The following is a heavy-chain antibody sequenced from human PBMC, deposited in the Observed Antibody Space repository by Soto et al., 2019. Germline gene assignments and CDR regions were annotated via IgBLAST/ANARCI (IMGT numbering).Heavy chain of an antibody. CDR2: TYYRSKWYN. CDR3: ARDGDNSGYDFDFDY. V-gene: IGHV6-1*01. D-gene: IGHD5-12*01. J-gene: IGHJ4*02. CDR1: GDSVSSNSVA. Sequence: SQTLSLTCAISGDSVSSNSVAWNWIRQSPSRDLEWLGRTYYRSKWYNDYAVSVKSRITINPDTSKNQFSLRLNSVTPEDTAVYYCARDGDNSGYDFDFDYWGQGTLVTVSS.